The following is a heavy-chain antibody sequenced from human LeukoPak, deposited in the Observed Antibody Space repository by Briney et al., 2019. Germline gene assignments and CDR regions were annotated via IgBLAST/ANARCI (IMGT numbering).Heavy chain of an antibody. J-gene: IGHJ3*02. D-gene: IGHD1-26*01. CDR1: GFTFSSYS. CDR3: AKGAREELLRYAFDI. Sequence: SGGSLRLSCAASGFTFSSYSMNWVRQAPGKGLEWVSGISWNSGSIGYADSVKGRFTISRDNAKNSLYLQMNSLRAEDTALYYCAKGAREELLRYAFDIWGQGTMVTVSS. V-gene: IGHV3-9*01. CDR2: ISWNSGSI.